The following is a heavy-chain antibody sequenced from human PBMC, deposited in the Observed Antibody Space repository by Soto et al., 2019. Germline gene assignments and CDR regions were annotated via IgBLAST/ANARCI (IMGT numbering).Heavy chain of an antibody. Sequence: GSLRLSCAVSGFTVNNNYMNWVRQAPGKGLEWVAVISYDGSNKYYADSVKGRFTISRDNSKNTLYLQMNSLRAEDTAVYYCARSPVAGPFDYWGQGTLVTVSS. CDR1: GFTVNNNY. J-gene: IGHJ4*02. D-gene: IGHD6-19*01. CDR3: ARSPVAGPFDY. V-gene: IGHV3-30-3*01. CDR2: ISYDGSNK.